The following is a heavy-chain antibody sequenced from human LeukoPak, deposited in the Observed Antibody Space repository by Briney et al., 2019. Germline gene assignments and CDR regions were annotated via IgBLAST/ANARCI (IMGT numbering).Heavy chain of an antibody. Sequence: GASVKVSCKASGYTFTSYGISWVRQAPGQGLEWMGWISAYNGNTNYAQKLQGRVTMTTDTSTSTAYMELRSLRSDDTAVYYCARVYCSSTSCKNWFDPWGQGTLVTVSS. D-gene: IGHD2-2*01. CDR3: ARVYCSSTSCKNWFDP. V-gene: IGHV1-18*01. J-gene: IGHJ5*02. CDR2: ISAYNGNT. CDR1: GYTFTSYG.